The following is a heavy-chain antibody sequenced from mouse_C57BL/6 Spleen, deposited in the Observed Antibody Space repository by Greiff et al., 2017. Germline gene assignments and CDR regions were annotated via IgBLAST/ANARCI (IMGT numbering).Heavy chain of an antibody. Sequence: EVKLVESGGGLVKPGGSLKLSCAASGFTFSDYGMHWVRQAPEKGLEWVAYISSGSSTIYYADTVKGRFTISRDNAKNTLFLQMTSLRSEDTAMYYCARFYYGNFDYWGQGTTLTVSS. V-gene: IGHV5-17*01. CDR3: ARFYYGNFDY. CDR1: GFTFSDYG. CDR2: ISSGSSTI. D-gene: IGHD2-1*01. J-gene: IGHJ2*01.